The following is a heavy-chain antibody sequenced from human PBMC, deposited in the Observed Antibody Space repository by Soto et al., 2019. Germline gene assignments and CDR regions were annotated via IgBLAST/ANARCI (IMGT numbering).Heavy chain of an antibody. CDR2: INPSGGST. CDR3: ARVGRLYGDYVDYYYYYGMDV. J-gene: IGHJ6*02. CDR1: GYTFTSYY. Sequence: GASVKVSCKASGYTFTSYYMHWVRQAPGQGLEWMGIINPSGGSTSYAQKFQGRVTMTRDTSTSTVYMELSSLRSEDTAVYYCARVGRLYGDYVDYYYYYGMDVWGQGTTVTVSS. V-gene: IGHV1-46*01. D-gene: IGHD4-17*01.